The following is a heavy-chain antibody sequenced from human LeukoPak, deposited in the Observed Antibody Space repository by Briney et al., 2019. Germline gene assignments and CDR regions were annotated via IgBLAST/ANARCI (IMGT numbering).Heavy chain of an antibody. V-gene: IGHV5-51*01. CDR1: GYTFDTYW. J-gene: IGHJ4*02. D-gene: IGHD3-10*01. CDR2: IYPGDSDT. Sequence: GESLKISCKGSGYTFDTYWIGWVRQMPGKGLEWMGIIYPGDSDTRYSPSFQGQVTISADKSISTAYLQWSSLKASDTAMYYCAGHSVPGSSSSSVPYWGQGTLVTVSS. CDR3: AGHSVPGSSSSSVPY.